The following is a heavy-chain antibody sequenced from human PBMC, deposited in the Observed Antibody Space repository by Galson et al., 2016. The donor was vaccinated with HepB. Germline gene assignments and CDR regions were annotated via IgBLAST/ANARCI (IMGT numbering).Heavy chain of an antibody. CDR2: ISGTTTYT. Sequence: SLRLSCAASGFTFSDYYMTWIRQAPGKGLELVSYISGTTTYTDYADSVKGRFTISRDNAKNSLYLAMNSLRADDTAVYYCARRITVSRRGWFDPWGQGTLVTVSS. J-gene: IGHJ5*02. CDR3: ARRITVSRRGWFDP. CDR1: GFTFSDYY. V-gene: IGHV3-11*03. D-gene: IGHD3-10*02.